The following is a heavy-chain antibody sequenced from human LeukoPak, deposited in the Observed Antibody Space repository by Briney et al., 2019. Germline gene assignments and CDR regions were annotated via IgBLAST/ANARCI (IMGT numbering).Heavy chain of an antibody. CDR3: GGGQYSRAPFDY. V-gene: IGHV1-69*06. J-gene: IGHJ4*02. CDR2: IIPIFGTA. Sequence: GASVKVSCKASGGTFSSYAISWVRQAPGQGLEWMGGIIPIFGTANYAQKFQGRVTITADKSTSTAYMELSRLRSEDTAVYYCGGGQYSRAPFDYWAQETLVTVPS. D-gene: IGHD6-6*01. CDR1: GGTFSSYA.